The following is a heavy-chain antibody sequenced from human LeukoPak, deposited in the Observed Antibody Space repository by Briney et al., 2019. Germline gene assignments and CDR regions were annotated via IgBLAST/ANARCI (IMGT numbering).Heavy chain of an antibody. J-gene: IGHJ4*02. CDR3: TTESFHY. Sequence: GGSLRLSCAVSGFTFGRFAMNWVRQAPGKGLEWVSIISNSGTITSYADSVKGRLTISRDNSKNTVYLQMNSLRAEDTALYYCTTESFHYWGQGSLVAVSS. V-gene: IGHV3-23*01. CDR2: ISNSGTIT. D-gene: IGHD3-10*01. CDR1: GFTFGRFA.